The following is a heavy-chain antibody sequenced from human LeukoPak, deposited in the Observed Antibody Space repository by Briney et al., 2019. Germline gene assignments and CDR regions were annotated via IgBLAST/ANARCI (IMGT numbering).Heavy chain of an antibody. CDR1: GGSISSYY. V-gene: IGHV4-4*07. J-gene: IGHJ4*02. CDR2: IYTSGST. Sequence: SETLSLTCTVSGGSISSYYWSWIRQPAGKGLEWIGRIYTSGSTNYNPSLKSRVTMSVDTSNNQFSLKLNSVTAADTAVYYCARIAYSSSTDYWGQGTLVTVSS. D-gene: IGHD6-6*01. CDR3: ARIAYSSSTDY.